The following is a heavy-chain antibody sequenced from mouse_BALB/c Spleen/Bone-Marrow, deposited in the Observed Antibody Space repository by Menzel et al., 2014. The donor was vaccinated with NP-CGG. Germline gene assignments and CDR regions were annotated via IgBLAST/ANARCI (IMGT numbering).Heavy chain of an antibody. CDR3: ARSGDSSGYGFAY. CDR1: GYTFTSYD. D-gene: IGHD3-2*01. CDR2: IYPGDGST. J-gene: IGHJ3*01. Sequence: QVQLKESGPELVKPGALVKISCKASGYTFTSYDINWVKQRPGQGLEWIGWIYPGDGSTKYNEKFKGKATLTADKSSSTAYMPLSSLTSENSAVYFCARSGDSSGYGFAYWGQGTLVTVAA. V-gene: IGHV1S56*01.